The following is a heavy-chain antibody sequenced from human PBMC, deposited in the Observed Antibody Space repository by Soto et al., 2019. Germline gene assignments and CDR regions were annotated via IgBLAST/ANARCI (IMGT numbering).Heavy chain of an antibody. CDR3: AKGFGTSRANWFDP. J-gene: IGHJ5*02. CDR2: ITGSGGST. CDR1: GFTFNSYA. D-gene: IGHD3-16*01. Sequence: GGSLRLSCAASGFTFNSYAMSWVRQAPGKGLEWVSLITGSGGSTYYVDSVKGRFTISRDNSGNTLFLQMNSLRAEDTAVYYCAKGFGTSRANWFDPWGQGTLVTVSS. V-gene: IGHV3-23*01.